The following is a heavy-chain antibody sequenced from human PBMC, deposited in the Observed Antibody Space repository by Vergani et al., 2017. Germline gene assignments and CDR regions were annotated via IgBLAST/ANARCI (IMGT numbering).Heavy chain of an antibody. CDR3: ARAVRTPSRYILWYFDL. Sequence: VQLQQWGAGLLKPSETLSLTCAVYGGSFSGYYWSWIRQPPGKGLEWVSAISGSGGSTYYADSVKGRFTISRDNSKNTLYLQMNSLRAEDTAVYYCARAVRTPSRYILWYFDLWGRGTLVTVSS. CDR1: GGSFSGYY. V-gene: IGHV3-23*01. CDR2: ISGSGGST. D-gene: IGHD1-14*01. J-gene: IGHJ2*01.